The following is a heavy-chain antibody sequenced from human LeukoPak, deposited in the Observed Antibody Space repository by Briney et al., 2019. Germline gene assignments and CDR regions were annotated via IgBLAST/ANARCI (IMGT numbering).Heavy chain of an antibody. CDR3: ARGPYYYDSSGPSSVWFDP. V-gene: IGHV3-21*01. CDR2: ISSSSSYI. CDR1: GFTFSSYS. J-gene: IGHJ5*02. Sequence: GGSLRLSCAASGFTFSSYSMNWVRQAPGKELEWVSSISSSSSYIYYADSVKGRFTISRDNAKNSLYLQMNSLRAEDTAVYYCARGPYYYDSSGPSSVWFDPWGQGTLVTVSS. D-gene: IGHD3-22*01.